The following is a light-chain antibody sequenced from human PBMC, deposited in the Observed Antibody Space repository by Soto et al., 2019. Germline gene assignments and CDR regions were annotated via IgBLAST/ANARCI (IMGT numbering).Light chain of an antibody. V-gene: IGKV3-15*01. J-gene: IGKJ1*01. CDR3: QQYNNWPPWT. Sequence: TQSAATLSLSPGERAPLSCRASQSVSSYLAWYQKKPGQAPRLLLYGASTRATGIPARFSGSGSGTELTLTISSLQSEDFAVYYCQQYNNWPPWTFGQGTKVDI. CDR2: GAS. CDR1: QSVSSY.